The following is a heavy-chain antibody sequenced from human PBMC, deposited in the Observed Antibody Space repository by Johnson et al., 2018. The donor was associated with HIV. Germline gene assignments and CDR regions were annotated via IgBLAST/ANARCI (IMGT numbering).Heavy chain of an antibody. CDR3: AKAESNYGRAFDI. CDR2: ISWDGVGT. Sequence: VQLVESGGGVVRPGGSLRLSCAASGFIFDDYTMHWVRQAPGKGLEWVSLISWDGVGTYYADSVKGRFTVSRDKRKNSLYLQMNSLRTKDTALYYCAKAESNYGRAFDIWGQGTMVTVSS. V-gene: IGHV3-43*01. CDR1: GFIFDDYT. D-gene: IGHD5-24*01. J-gene: IGHJ3*02.